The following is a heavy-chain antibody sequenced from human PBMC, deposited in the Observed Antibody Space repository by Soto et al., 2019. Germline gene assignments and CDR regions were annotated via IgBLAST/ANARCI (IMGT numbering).Heavy chain of an antibody. CDR2: IGGSGGST. CDR1: GFTFSNFA. V-gene: IGHV3-23*01. J-gene: IGHJ3*02. CDR3: AKDSGLPGDFGILIHAFDI. D-gene: IGHD3-10*01. Sequence: GGSLRLSCAAFGFTFSNFAMSWVRQAPGKGLEWVSTIGGSGGSTFYADSVKGRFTVSRDHSRNVLYLQMDSLRAEDTGVYYCAKDSGLPGDFGILIHAFDIWGQGTLVTVSS.